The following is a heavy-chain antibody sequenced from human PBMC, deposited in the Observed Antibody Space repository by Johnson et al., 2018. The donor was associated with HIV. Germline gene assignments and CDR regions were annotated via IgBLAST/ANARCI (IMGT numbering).Heavy chain of an antibody. D-gene: IGHD4-11*01. V-gene: IGHV3-11*04. CDR3: ARSLRRLQRVFDAFDI. Sequence: QVQLVESGGGVVRPGGSLRLSCVASGFTFSDYYMSWIRQAPGKGLEWVSYISSSGSTIYYADSVKGRFTISRDNAKNSLYLQMNSLRAEDTAVYYCARSLRRLQRVFDAFDIWGQGTMVTVSS. CDR1: GFTFSDYY. CDR2: ISSSGSTI. J-gene: IGHJ3*02.